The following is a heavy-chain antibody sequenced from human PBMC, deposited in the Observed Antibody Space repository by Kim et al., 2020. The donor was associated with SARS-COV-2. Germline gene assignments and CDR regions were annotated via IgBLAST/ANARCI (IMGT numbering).Heavy chain of an antibody. D-gene: IGHD1-26*01. Sequence: GGSLRLSCAASGFTFSSYGMRWVRQAPGKGLEWVAVISYDGSDKYYAASVKGRFTISRDNSKNTLYLQMNRLRSEDTAVYYCAKGVWKGSYYTYFDYWGQGTLVTV. J-gene: IGHJ4*02. V-gene: IGHV3-30*18. CDR3: AKGVWKGSYYTYFDY. CDR2: ISYDGSDK. CDR1: GFTFSSYG.